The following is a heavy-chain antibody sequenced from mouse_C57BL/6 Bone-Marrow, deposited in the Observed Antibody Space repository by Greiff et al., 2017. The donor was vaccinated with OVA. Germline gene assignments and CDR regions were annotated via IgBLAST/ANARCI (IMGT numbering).Heavy chain of an antibody. Sequence: VQLKQSGAELVRPGASVKLSCTASGFNIKDDYMHWVKQRPEQGLEWIGWIDPENGDTEYASKFQGKATITADTSSNTAYLQLSSLTSEDTAVDYCTETAQATLFAYWGQGTLVTVSA. CDR1: GFNIKDDY. J-gene: IGHJ3*01. V-gene: IGHV14-4*01. CDR2: IDPENGDT. CDR3: TETAQATLFAY. D-gene: IGHD3-2*02.